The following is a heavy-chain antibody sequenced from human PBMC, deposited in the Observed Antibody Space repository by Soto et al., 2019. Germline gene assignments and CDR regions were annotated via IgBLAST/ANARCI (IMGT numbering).Heavy chain of an antibody. CDR2: ISANNGTT. CDR3: ARGGIAARRELFDY. V-gene: IGHV1-18*01. Sequence: ASVKVSCKASGYTFTSYGISWVRQAPGQGLEWMGWISANNGTTNYAQKFQGRVTITADESTSTAYMELSSLRSEDTAVYYCARGGIAARRELFDYWGQGTLVTVSS. J-gene: IGHJ4*02. D-gene: IGHD6-6*01. CDR1: GYTFTSYG.